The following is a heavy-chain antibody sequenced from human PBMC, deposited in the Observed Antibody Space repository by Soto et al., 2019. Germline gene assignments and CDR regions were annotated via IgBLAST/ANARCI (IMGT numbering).Heavy chain of an antibody. D-gene: IGHD4-17*01. CDR2: ISGSGGST. J-gene: IGHJ4*02. CDR1: GFTFSSYG. Sequence: PGGSLRLSCAASGFTFSSYGMTWVRQAPGQGLEWVSTISGSGGSTFYADSVKGRFTISRDNSKSTLFLQMNSLTAEDTAVYYCAKSMTTVVKSLDDWGQGTLVTVSS. V-gene: IGHV3-23*01. CDR3: AKSMTTVVKSLDD.